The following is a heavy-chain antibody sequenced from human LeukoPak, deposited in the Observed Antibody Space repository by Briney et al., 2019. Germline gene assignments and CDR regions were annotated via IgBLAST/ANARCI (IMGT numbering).Heavy chain of an antibody. V-gene: IGHV3-23*01. J-gene: IGHJ3*01. Sequence: GGSLRLSCAASGFTFSRFSMNWVRQAPVKGLEWVSGISGPGTSAYYTDSVKGRFTISRDNSKNTLYLQMDSLTVEDTAIYYCAKPGGPGIAARGAFDGWGQGTMVTVSS. D-gene: IGHD6-25*01. CDR3: AKPGGPGIAARGAFDG. CDR2: ISGPGTSA. CDR1: GFTFSRFS.